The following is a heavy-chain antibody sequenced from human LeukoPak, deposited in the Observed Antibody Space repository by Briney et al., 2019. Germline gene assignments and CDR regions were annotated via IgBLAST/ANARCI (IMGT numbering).Heavy chain of an antibody. CDR3: ARHGDYYDSSGHIWGADY. CDR2: IYPGDSDT. CDR1: GYSFTSYW. V-gene: IGHV5-51*01. D-gene: IGHD3-22*01. J-gene: IGHJ4*02. Sequence: GESLKISCKGSGYSFTSYWIGWDRQMPGKGLELMGIIYPGDSDTRYSPSFQGQVTISADKSISTAYLQWSSLKASDTAMYYCARHGDYYDSSGHIWGADYWGQGTLVTVSS.